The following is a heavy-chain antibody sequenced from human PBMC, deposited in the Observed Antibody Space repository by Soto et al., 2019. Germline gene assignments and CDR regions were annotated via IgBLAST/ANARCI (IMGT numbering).Heavy chain of an antibody. D-gene: IGHD3-10*01. CDR2: ISPSSSFL. V-gene: IGHV3-21*06. Sequence: PGWSLRLSCAASGFSFRSYYMNLVRQAPGRGLEWVSSISPSSSFLNYADSVKGRFTISRDNAKSSVNLQMNSLRAEDTAVYYCARVGTDYGSGSQYYSEYWGEGTLVTVS. CDR1: GFSFRSYY. CDR3: ARVGTDYGSGSQYYSEY. J-gene: IGHJ4*02.